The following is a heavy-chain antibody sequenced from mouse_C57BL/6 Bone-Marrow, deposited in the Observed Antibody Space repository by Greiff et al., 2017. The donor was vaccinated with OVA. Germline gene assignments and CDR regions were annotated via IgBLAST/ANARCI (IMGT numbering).Heavy chain of an antibody. Sequence: VQLQQSGAELVRPGTSVKMSCKASGYTFTNYWIGWAKQRPGHGLEWIGDIYPGGGYTNYNEKFKGKATLTADKSSSTAYMQFSSLTSEDSAIYYCARVGYYDDDDWYFDVWGTGTTVTVSS. V-gene: IGHV1-63*01. CDR2: IYPGGGYT. CDR3: ARVGYYDDDDWYFDV. CDR1: GYTFTNYW. D-gene: IGHD2-4*01. J-gene: IGHJ1*03.